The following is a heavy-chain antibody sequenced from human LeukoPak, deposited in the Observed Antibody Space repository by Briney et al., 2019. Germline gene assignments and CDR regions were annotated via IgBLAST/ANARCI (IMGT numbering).Heavy chain of an antibody. CDR1: GFTFSSNY. J-gene: IGHJ4*02. D-gene: IGHD3-3*01. CDR2: IYSGGST. Sequence: GGSLRLSCAASGFTFSSNYMSWVRQAPGEGLEWVSVIYSGGSTYYSDSVKGRFTISRDNSKNTLYLQLNSLRAEDTAVYYCARSSGYLDYWGQGTLVTVSS. CDR3: ARSSGYLDY. V-gene: IGHV3-66*02.